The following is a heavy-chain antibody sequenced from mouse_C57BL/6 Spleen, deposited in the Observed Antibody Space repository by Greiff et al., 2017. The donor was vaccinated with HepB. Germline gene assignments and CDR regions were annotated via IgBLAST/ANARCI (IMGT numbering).Heavy chain of an antibody. CDR1: GYSITSGYY. CDR3: AREGGAY. D-gene: IGHD1-1*02. V-gene: IGHV3-6*01. J-gene: IGHJ3*01. CDR2: ISYDGSN. Sequence: DVQLVESGPGLVKPSQSLSLTCSVTGYSITSGYYWNWIRQFPGNKLEWMGYISYDGSNNYNPSLKNRISITRDTSKNQFFLKLNSVTTEDTATYYCAREGGAYWGQGTLVTVSA.